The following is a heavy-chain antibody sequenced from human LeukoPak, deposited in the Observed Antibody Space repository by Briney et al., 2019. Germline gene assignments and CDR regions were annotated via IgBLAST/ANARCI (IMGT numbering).Heavy chain of an antibody. D-gene: IGHD3-10*01. V-gene: IGHV3-74*01. CDR1: GFTFSSYW. CDR2: INEEGTFT. Sequence: GGSLRLSCAAFGFTFSSYWMHWVRQVPGKGLVWVSRINEEGTFTNYADSVKGRFTISRDNAKNTVYLQMNSLRVEDTAVYYCARDAVAGSGSYYNWGQGTLVIVSS. J-gene: IGHJ4*02. CDR3: ARDAVAGSGSYYN.